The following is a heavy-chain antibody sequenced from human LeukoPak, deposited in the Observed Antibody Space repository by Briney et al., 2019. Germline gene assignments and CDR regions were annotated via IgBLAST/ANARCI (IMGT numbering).Heavy chain of an antibody. Sequence: PGGSLRLSCAASGFTFSSYAMSWVRQAPGKGLEWVSAISGSGGSTYYADSVKGRFTTSRDNSKNTLYLQMNSLRAEDTAVYYCAKDLVSPDYGGTPSDYWGQGTLVTVSS. CDR1: GFTFSSYA. CDR2: ISGSGGST. D-gene: IGHD4-23*01. V-gene: IGHV3-23*01. CDR3: AKDLVSPDYGGTPSDY. J-gene: IGHJ4*02.